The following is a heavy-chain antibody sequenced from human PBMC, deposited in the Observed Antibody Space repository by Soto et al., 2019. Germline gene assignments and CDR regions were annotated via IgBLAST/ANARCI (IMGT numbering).Heavy chain of an antibody. CDR2: IYYSGSN. CDR3: ARGHSSGYPFDY. J-gene: IGHJ4*02. D-gene: IGHD3-22*01. V-gene: IGHV4-39*01. Sequence: SETLSLTCTVSGGSISSSSYYWGWIRQPPGKGLEWIGSIYYSGSNYYNPSLKSRVTISVDTSKNQFSLKLSSVTAADTAVYYCARGHSSGYPFDYWGQGTLVTVSS. CDR1: GGSISSSSYY.